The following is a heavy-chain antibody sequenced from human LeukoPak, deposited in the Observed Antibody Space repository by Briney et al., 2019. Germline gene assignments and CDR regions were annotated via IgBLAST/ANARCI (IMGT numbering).Heavy chain of an antibody. V-gene: IGHV1-69*13. CDR2: IIPIFGTA. Sequence: SVKVSCKASGGTFSSYAIRWVRQAPGQGLEWMGGIIPIFGTANYAQKFQGRVTITADESTSTAYMELSSLRSEDTAVYYCARDAVNYYDSSGYSPLDYWGQGTLVTVSS. D-gene: IGHD3-22*01. J-gene: IGHJ4*02. CDR1: GGTFSSYA. CDR3: ARDAVNYYDSSGYSPLDY.